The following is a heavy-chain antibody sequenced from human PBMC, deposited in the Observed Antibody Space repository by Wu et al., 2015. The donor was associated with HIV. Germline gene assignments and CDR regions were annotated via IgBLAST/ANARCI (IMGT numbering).Heavy chain of an antibody. J-gene: IGHJ6*02. V-gene: IGHV1-69*05. CDR1: GGTFSSYA. CDR3: ARESNRGGDWRNSYYGMDV. Sequence: LVQSGAEVKVSCKASGGTFSSYAISWVRQAPGQGLEWMGGIIPIFGTANYAQKFQGRVTITTDESTSTAYMELSSLRSEDTAVYYCARESNRGGDWRNSYYGMDVWGQGTTVTVSS. D-gene: IGHD2-21*02. CDR2: IIPIFGTA.